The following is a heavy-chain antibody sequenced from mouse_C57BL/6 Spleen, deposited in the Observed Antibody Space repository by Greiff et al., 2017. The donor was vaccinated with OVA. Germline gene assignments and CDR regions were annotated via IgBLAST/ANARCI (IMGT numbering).Heavy chain of an antibody. J-gene: IGHJ3*01. Sequence: EVQLQQSGPGLVKPSQSLSLTCSVTGYSITSGYYWNWIRQFPGNKLEWMGYISYDGSNNYNPSLKNRISITRDTSKNQFFLKLNSVTTEDTATYYCARSSSFPWFAYWGQGTLVTVSA. D-gene: IGHD1-1*01. V-gene: IGHV3-6*01. CDR1: GYSITSGYY. CDR2: ISYDGSN. CDR3: ARSSSFPWFAY.